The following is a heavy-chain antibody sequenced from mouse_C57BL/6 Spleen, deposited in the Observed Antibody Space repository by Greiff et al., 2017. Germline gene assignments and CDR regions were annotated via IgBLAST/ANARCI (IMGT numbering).Heavy chain of an antibody. D-gene: IGHD2-3*01. CDR1: GYTFTSYW. CDR2: IDPSDSEP. V-gene: IGHV1-52*01. J-gene: IGHJ2*01. Sequence: QVQLQQPGAELVRPGSSVKLSCKASGYTFTSYWMHWVKQRPIQGLEWIGNIDPSDSEPHYNQKFKDKATLTVDKSSSTAYMQLSSLTSEDSAGYYCARVDDVYPYCWGQGTTLTVST. CDR3: ARVDDVYPYC.